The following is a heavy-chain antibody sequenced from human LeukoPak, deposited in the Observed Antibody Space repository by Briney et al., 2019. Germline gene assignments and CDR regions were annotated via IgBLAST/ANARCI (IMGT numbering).Heavy chain of an antibody. D-gene: IGHD2-2*01. CDR3: ARGQYCSSTSCYLIQGYYYYGMDV. CDR2: ISSSSSYI. V-gene: IGHV3-21*01. Sequence: KAGGSLRLSCAASGFTFSSYSMNWVRQAPGKGLEWVSSISSSSSYIYYADSVKGRFTISRDNAKNSLYLQMNSLRAEDTAVYYCARGQYCSSTSCYLIQGYYYYGMDVWGQGTTVTVSS. CDR1: GFTFSSYS. J-gene: IGHJ6*02.